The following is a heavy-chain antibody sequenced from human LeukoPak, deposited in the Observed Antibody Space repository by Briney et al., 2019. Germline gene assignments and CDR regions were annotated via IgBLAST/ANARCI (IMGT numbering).Heavy chain of an antibody. J-gene: IGHJ4*02. CDR3: AKVAEATTVVIPDYFGY. V-gene: IGHV1-2*02. CDR2: INPNSGTT. CDR1: GYTFTGFY. D-gene: IGHD4-17*01. Sequence: ASVKVSCKASGYTFTGFYIHWVRQAPEQGLEWMGWINPNSGTTNFARKFQGRVTMTRDTSISTAYMELSSLRSDDTAVYYCAKVAEATTVVIPDYFGYWGQGTLVTVSS.